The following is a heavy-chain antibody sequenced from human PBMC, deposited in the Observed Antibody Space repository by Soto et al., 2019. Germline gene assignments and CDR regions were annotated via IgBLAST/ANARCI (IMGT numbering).Heavy chain of an antibody. V-gene: IGHV4-59*08. CDR3: ARHSNRSYGLYYFDY. J-gene: IGHJ4*02. CDR1: GGSVSSYY. Sequence: ETLSLTCTVSGGSVSSYYWSWIRQSPEKGLEWIGYIYYSGSTKYKPSLKSRVTISVDTSKNQFSLKVSSATAADTAVYYCARHSNRSYGLYYFDYWGLGALVTVSS. D-gene: IGHD1-26*01. CDR2: IYYSGST.